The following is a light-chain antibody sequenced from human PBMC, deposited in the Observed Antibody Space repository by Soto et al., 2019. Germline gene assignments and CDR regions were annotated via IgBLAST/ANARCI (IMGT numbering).Light chain of an antibody. J-gene: IGKJ1*01. CDR3: HHFGSLPET. V-gene: IGKV3-15*01. CDR2: GAS. Sequence: EIVMTQSPGTLSASPGERATLSCRASQTIGSNLAWYQQKPGQAPRLLIYGASSRATGFPDRFSGSGSGTEFTLTISSLQSEDFAVYYCHHFGSLPETFGQGTNVE. CDR1: QTIGSN.